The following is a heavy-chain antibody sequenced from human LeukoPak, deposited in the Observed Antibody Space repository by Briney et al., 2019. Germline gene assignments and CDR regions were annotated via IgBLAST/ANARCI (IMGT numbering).Heavy chain of an antibody. J-gene: IGHJ4*02. CDR2: INPSSGST. Sequence: PGGSLRLSCAASGFTFSSFAMSWVRQAPGKGLEWVSAINPSSGSTYYADSVKGRFTISRDNSKNTLYLQMNSLRAEDTAVYYCAKQLGYCSGGSCYFDYWGQGTLVTVSS. CDR3: AKQLGYCSGGSCYFDY. CDR1: GFTFSSFA. V-gene: IGHV3-23*01. D-gene: IGHD2-15*01.